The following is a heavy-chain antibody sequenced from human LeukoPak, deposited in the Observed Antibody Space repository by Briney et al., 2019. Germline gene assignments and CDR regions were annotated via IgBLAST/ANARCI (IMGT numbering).Heavy chain of an antibody. V-gene: IGHV1-2*02. D-gene: IGHD2-2*01. CDR2: INPNSGGT. J-gene: IGHJ6*02. Sequence: ASVKVSCKASGYTFTGYYMHWVRQAPGQGLEWMGWINPNSGGTNYAQKFQGRVTMTRDTSISTAYMELSRLRSDDTAVYYCARWFCSSLAVTGMDVWGQGTTVTVSS. CDR1: GYTFTGYY. CDR3: ARWFCSSLAVTGMDV.